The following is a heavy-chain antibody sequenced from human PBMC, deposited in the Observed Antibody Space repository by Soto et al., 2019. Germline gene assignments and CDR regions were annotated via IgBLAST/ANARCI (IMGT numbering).Heavy chain of an antibody. J-gene: IGHJ4*02. CDR3: ARDPYGDYYFDS. CDR1: DLTLSSYA. CDR2: VTSGGAT. Sequence: EVQLLESGGGLIYPGGSWGSSFKPFDLTLSSYAMSWFRQVPGKGLEWVSTVTSGGATYYADSVKGRFTIARDNPRYTLYLQMNNLKTEDTALYYCARDPYGDYYFDSWGQGTLVTVSS. V-gene: IGHV3-23*05. D-gene: IGHD4-17*01.